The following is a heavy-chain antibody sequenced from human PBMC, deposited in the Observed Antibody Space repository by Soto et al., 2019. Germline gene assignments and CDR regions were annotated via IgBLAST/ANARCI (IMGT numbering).Heavy chain of an antibody. CDR2: INVNGGNT. D-gene: IGHD1-7*01. J-gene: IGHJ4*02. CDR1: GYIFTNYG. Sequence: ASVKVSCKTSGYIFTNYGISWVRQAPGQGLEWMGWINVNGGNTNYAQNLQGRVILTTDTSTSTAYMELMSLSSDDTVVYYCARDWNYIFDYWGQGSLVTVS. CDR3: ARDWNYIFDY. V-gene: IGHV1-18*01.